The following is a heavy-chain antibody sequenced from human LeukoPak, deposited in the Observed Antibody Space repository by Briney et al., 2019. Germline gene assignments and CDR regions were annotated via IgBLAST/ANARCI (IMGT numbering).Heavy chain of an antibody. CDR3: ARDQTPHYYDSSGYYRNDAFDI. D-gene: IGHD3-22*01. CDR2: IWYDGSNE. Sequence: PGGSLRLSCAASGFTFSNYAMHWVRQAPGEGLEWVAVIWYDGSNEQYADSVKGRFTISRDNAKNSLYLQMNSLRDEDTAVYYCARDQTPHYYDSSGYYRNDAFDIWGQGTMVTVSS. V-gene: IGHV3-33*01. J-gene: IGHJ3*02. CDR1: GFTFSNYA.